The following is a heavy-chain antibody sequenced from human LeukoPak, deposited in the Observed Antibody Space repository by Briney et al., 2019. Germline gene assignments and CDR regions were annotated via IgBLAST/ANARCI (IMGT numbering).Heavy chain of an antibody. CDR2: IKKDGSEK. V-gene: IGHV3-7*01. CDR1: GFTFSSYW. J-gene: IGHJ4*02. Sequence: PGGSLRLSCAASGFTFSSYWMSWVRQAPGKGLEWVANIKKDGSEKYYVDSVKGRFTISRDNAKTSLYLQMNSLRAEDTAVYYCARDLRWPVTTLFDYWGQGTLVTVSS. D-gene: IGHD4-17*01. CDR3: ARDLRWPVTTLFDY.